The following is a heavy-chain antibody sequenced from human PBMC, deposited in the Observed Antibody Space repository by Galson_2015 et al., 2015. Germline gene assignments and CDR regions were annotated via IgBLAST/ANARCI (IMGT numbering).Heavy chain of an antibody. Sequence: SLRLSCAASGFTFKDYPMSWVRQAPGKGLEWISAILGRGTSTECADSVKGRFTISRDNSKNTLYLQMTSLRVEDTAAYYCARRNYGSGSIDPWGQGTLVTVSS. V-gene: IGHV3-23*01. CDR3: ARRNYGSGSIDP. D-gene: IGHD3-10*01. J-gene: IGHJ5*02. CDR2: ILGRGTST. CDR1: GFTFKDYP.